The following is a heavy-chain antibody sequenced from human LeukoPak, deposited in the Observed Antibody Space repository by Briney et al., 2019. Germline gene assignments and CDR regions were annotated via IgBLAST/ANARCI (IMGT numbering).Heavy chain of an antibody. CDR2: IYSDGST. J-gene: IGHJ4*02. CDR3: AKDQYQPVEYYFDY. CDR1: TFAVSSNY. V-gene: IGHV3-53*01. D-gene: IGHD2-2*01. Sequence: GGSLRLSCAVSTFAVSSNYMTWVRQAPGKGLEWVSLIYSDGSTYYADSVKGRFTISRDNSKNTLYLQMNSLRAEDTAVYYCAKDQYQPVEYYFDYWGQGTLVTVSS.